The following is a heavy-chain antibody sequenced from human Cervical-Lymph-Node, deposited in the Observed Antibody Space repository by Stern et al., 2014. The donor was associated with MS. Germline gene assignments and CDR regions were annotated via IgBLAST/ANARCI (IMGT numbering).Heavy chain of an antibody. CDR2: IYYSGST. V-gene: IGHV4-59*01. Sequence: VQLVESGPGLVKPSETLSLTCTVSGGSISSYYWSWIRQPPGKGLEWIGYIYYSGSTNYNPSLKSRVTISVDTSKNQFSLKLSSVTAADTAVYYCAVYSSGWYGWFDPWGQGTLVTVSS. CDR1: GGSISSYY. CDR3: AVYSSGWYGWFDP. J-gene: IGHJ5*02. D-gene: IGHD6-19*01.